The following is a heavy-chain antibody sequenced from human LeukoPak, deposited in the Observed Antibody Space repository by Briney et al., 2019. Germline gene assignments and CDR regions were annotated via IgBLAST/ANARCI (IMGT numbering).Heavy chain of an antibody. CDR3: ASSYCGGDCYLFNDYYYGMDV. CDR1: GASVSNFY. CDR2: ISYSGNT. V-gene: IGHV4-59*08. D-gene: IGHD2-21*02. Sequence: SETLSLTCTVSGASVSNFYWTWIRQPPGKGLEYIGYISYSGNTYYNPSLNSRVTMSLDTSKNQFSLRLSSVTAADTAVYYCASSYCGGDCYLFNDYYYGMDVWGQGTTVTVSS. J-gene: IGHJ6*02.